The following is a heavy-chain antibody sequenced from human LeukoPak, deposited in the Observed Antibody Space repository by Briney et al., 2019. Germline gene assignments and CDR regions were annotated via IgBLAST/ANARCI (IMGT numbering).Heavy chain of an antibody. CDR1: GYTLTELS. CDR3: AAGMGAHAFDI. J-gene: IGHJ3*02. Sequence: ASVKVSCTASGYTLTELSMQWVRQAPGKGLEWRGGFDPEDGETISAQKFQGRVTMTEDTSTDTAYMELSSLRSGDTAVYYCAAGMGAHAFDIWGQGTMVTVSS. CDR2: FDPEDGET. V-gene: IGHV1-24*01. D-gene: IGHD1-26*01.